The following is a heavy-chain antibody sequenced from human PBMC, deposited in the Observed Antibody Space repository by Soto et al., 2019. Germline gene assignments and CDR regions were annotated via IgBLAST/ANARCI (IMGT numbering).Heavy chain of an antibody. Sequence: QLQLQESGPGLVKPSETLSLTCTVSGGSISSSNYYWGWIRQPPGKGLEWIGSFYYGGSTYYNASLQXXVXIXXDTSKNQFSLKLSSVTAADTAVYCCASTAAGPPTWWGQGTLVTVSS. J-gene: IGHJ4*02. CDR3: ASTAAGPPTW. V-gene: IGHV4-39*01. D-gene: IGHD6-13*01. CDR2: FYYGGST. CDR1: GGSISSSNYY.